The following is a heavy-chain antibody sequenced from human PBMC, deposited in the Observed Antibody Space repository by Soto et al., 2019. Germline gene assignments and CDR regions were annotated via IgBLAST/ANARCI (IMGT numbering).Heavy chain of an antibody. CDR2: LNPNSGNT. V-gene: IGHV1-8*01. CDR3: ATSGKGIAAAGTGDWFDP. J-gene: IGHJ5*02. D-gene: IGHD6-13*01. CDR1: GYTFTSYD. Sequence: ASVKVSCKASGYTFTSYDINWVRQATGQGLEWMGCLNPNSGNTVYAQKFQGRVTMTEDTSTDTAYMELSSLRSEDTAVYYCATSGKGIAAAGTGDWFDPWGQGTLVTVSS.